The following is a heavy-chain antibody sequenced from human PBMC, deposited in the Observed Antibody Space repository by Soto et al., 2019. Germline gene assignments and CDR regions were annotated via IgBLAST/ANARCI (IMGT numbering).Heavy chain of an antibody. CDR2: ISYDGSNK. J-gene: IGHJ4*02. Sequence: QVQLVESGGGVVQPGRSLRLSCAASGFTFSSYGMHWVRQAPGKGLEWVAVISYDGSNKYYADSVKGRFTISRDNSKNTLYPQMNSLRAEDTAVYYCAKDSSGWYVLSYFDYWGQGTLVTVSS. D-gene: IGHD6-19*01. CDR1: GFTFSSYG. V-gene: IGHV3-30*18. CDR3: AKDSSGWYVLSYFDY.